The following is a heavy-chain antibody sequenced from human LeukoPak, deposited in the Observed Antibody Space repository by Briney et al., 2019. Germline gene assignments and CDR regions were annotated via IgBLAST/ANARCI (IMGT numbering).Heavy chain of an antibody. CDR1: GFTFSSYS. J-gene: IGHJ4*02. D-gene: IGHD3-22*01. V-gene: IGHV3-21*01. Sequence: PGGSLRLSCAASGFTFSSYSMNWVRQAPGKGLEWVSSISSSSSYIYYADSVKGRFTVSRDNAKNSLYLQMNSLRGEDTAVYYCAIYDSMYYLSDYWGQGTLVTVSS. CDR3: AIYDSMYYLSDY. CDR2: ISSSSSYI.